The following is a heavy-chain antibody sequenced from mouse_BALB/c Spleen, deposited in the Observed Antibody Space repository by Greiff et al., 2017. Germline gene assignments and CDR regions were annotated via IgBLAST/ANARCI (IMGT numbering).Heavy chain of an antibody. CDR2: MWSGGST. J-gene: IGHJ4*01. Sequence: VKLMESGPGLVQPSQSLSITCTVSGFSLTSYGVHWVRQSPGKGLEWLGVMWSGGSTDYNAAFISRLSISKDNSKSQVFFKMNSLQANDTAIYYCARKGYGSRGAMDYWGQGTSVTVSS. CDR3: ARKGYGSRGAMDY. V-gene: IGHV2-2*02. CDR1: GFSLTSYG. D-gene: IGHD1-1*01.